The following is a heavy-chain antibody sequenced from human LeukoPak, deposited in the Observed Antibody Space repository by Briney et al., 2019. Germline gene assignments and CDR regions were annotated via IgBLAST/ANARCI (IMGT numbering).Heavy chain of an antibody. Sequence: TGGSLRLSCAASGFTFSSYWMHWVRQAPGKGLEWVSAISGSGGSTYYADSVKGRFTISRDNSKNTLYLQMNSLRAEDTAVYYCAKDPLECLSECAGSYWGQGTLVTVSS. CDR3: AKDPLECLSECAGSY. J-gene: IGHJ4*02. V-gene: IGHV3-23*01. CDR1: GFTFSSYW. D-gene: IGHD3-10*01. CDR2: ISGSGGST.